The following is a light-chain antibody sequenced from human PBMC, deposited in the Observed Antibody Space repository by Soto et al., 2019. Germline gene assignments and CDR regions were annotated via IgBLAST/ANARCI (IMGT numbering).Light chain of an antibody. CDR1: QSVSGY. Sequence: EIVLTQSPATLSLSPGERATLSCRASQSVSGYLAWYQQKPGQAPRLLIYDASNRATGIPARFSGSGSGTDFTLTISSLEPEEFAVYYCQQRSKWPRTFGQGTKVEIK. V-gene: IGKV3-11*01. J-gene: IGKJ1*01. CDR2: DAS. CDR3: QQRSKWPRT.